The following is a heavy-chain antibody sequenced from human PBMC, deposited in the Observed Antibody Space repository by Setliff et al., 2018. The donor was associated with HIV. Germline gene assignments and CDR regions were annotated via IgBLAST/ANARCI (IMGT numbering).Heavy chain of an antibody. Sequence: SEILSLTCAVSGGSITNKYWSWIRQPPGKGLEWLGYVSSSGTTNYTPSLESRLTISVDTSKNQVSLRLSSLTAADTAVYFCARVVSRREDRGTWMKLWLAPYYMDVWGKGTTVTVSS. CDR3: ARVVSRREDRGTWMKLWLAPYYMDV. V-gene: IGHV4-59*01. CDR1: GGSITNKY. D-gene: IGHD3-10*01. CDR2: VSSSGTT. J-gene: IGHJ6*03.